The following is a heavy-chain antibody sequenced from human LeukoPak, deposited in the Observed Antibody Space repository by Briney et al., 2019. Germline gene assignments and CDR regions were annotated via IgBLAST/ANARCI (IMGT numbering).Heavy chain of an antibody. V-gene: IGHV3-30*02. CDR2: IRHDGSYQ. CDR3: AKNRDSSDYPRDFDY. Sequence: GSLRLSCAASRFTFSSYGMHWVRQTPGKGLEWVAFIRHDGSYQQYADSVKGRFTVSRDNSKDTVYLQMNSLRTEDTAVYYCAKNRDSSDYPRDFDYWGQGTLVTVSS. D-gene: IGHD3-22*01. CDR1: RFTFSSYG. J-gene: IGHJ4*02.